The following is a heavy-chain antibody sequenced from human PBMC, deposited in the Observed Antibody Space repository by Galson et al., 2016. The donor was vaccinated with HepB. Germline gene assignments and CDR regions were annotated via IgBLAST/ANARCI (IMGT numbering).Heavy chain of an antibody. CDR3: ARDPTGVPDFALDV. CDR2: ISEGGSA. D-gene: IGHD4-11*01. J-gene: IGHJ6*02. CDR1: GFTLRDYW. V-gene: IGHV3-66*01. Sequence: SLRLSCAASGFTLRDYWMSWVRQAPGKGLVWVSLISEGGSAYYTEPLQARFTIPCDNSKNTLDHQMNKLRPEDTAVYFYARDPTGVPDFALDVWGQGTTVTVSS.